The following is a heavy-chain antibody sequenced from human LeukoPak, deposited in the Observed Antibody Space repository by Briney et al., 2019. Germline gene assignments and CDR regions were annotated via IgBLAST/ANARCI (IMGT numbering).Heavy chain of an antibody. V-gene: IGHV3-21*01. CDR3: AGESLSRQWLPSRGFDP. Sequence: PGGSLRLSCAASGFTFSSYSMNWVRQAPGKGLEWVSSISSSSSYIYYADSVKGRFTISRDNAKNSLYLQMNSLRAEDTAVYYCAGESLSRQWLPSRGFDPWGQGTLVTVSS. CDR2: ISSSSSYI. J-gene: IGHJ5*02. CDR1: GFTFSSYS. D-gene: IGHD6-19*01.